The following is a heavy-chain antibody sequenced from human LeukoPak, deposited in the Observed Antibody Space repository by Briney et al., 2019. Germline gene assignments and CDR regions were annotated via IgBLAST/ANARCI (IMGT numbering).Heavy chain of an antibody. CDR2: IYTSGST. CDR3: ARERCSSTSCRGFYMDV. D-gene: IGHD2-2*01. J-gene: IGHJ6*03. V-gene: IGHV4-4*07. Sequence: SETLPLTCTVSGGSISSYYWSWIRQPAGKGLEWIGRIYTSGSTNYNPSLKSRVTMSVDTSKNQFSLKLSSVTAADTAVYYCARERCSSTSCRGFYMDVWGKGTTVTVSS. CDR1: GGSISSYY.